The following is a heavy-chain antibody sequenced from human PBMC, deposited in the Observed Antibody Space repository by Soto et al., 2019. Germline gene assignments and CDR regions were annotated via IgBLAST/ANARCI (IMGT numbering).Heavy chain of an antibody. Sequence: QVQLVESGGGVVQPGRSLRLSCAASGFTFRSYGMQWVRQAPGKGLDWVALISHDGGNTDYAGSVKGRFTISRDNSRNTLYLQMDSLRIEDSAVYYCAKDRQPSSATWPYSWGQGTLVTVSS. CDR3: AKDRQPSSATWPYS. CDR1: GFTFRSYG. V-gene: IGHV3-30*18. CDR2: ISHDGGNT. D-gene: IGHD1-26*01. J-gene: IGHJ4*02.